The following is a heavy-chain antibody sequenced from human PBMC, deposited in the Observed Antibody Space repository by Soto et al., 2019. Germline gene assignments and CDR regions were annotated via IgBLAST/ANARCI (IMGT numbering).Heavy chain of an antibody. CDR1: GFTVSNNY. CDR3: APRAGGGGY. Sequence: EVQLVESGGGLIQPGGSLRLSCAVSGFTVSNNYMSWVRQAPGKGLEGVSVIYSGGYTAYGDSVKGRFTITRDNSKNQQYLKIKGRGAEDPGVYYWAPRAGGGGYWGQGTLVTVSS. CDR2: IYSGGYT. D-gene: IGHD3-10*01. J-gene: IGHJ4*02. V-gene: IGHV3-53*01.